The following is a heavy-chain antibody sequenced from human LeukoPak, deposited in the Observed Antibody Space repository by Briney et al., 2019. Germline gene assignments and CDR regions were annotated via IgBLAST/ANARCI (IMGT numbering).Heavy chain of an antibody. CDR2: INWNSGNI. D-gene: IGHD6-19*01. V-gene: IGHV3-9*01. J-gene: IGHJ6*02. Sequence: GGSLRLSCAGAGFTFDDFVMHWVRQAPGKGLEWVSTINWNSGNIGYVDSVKGRFTISRDNAKNSLYLQMNSLRAEDTAVYYCARDYSSGWYYYGMDVWGQGTTVTVSS. CDR1: GFTFDDFV. CDR3: ARDYSSGWYYYGMDV.